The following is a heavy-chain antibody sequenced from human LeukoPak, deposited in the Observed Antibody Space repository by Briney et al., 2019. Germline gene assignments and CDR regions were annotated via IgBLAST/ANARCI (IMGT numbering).Heavy chain of an antibody. J-gene: IGHJ6*03. CDR2: INHSGST. CDR1: GGSFSGYY. CDR3: ARRSTGSDYYMDV. Sequence: SETLPLTCAVYGGSFSGYYWSWIRQPPGKGLEWIGEINHSGSTNYNPSLKSRVTISVDTSKNQFSLKLSSVTAADTAVYYCARRSTGSDYYMDVWGKGTTVTVSS. D-gene: IGHD3-10*01. V-gene: IGHV4-34*01.